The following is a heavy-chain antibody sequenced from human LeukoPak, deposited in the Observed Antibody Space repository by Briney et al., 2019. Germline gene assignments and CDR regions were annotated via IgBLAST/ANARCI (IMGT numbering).Heavy chain of an antibody. CDR2: INPSAGRT. D-gene: IGHD3-22*01. Sequence: ASVKVSCKASGYTSTTYYIHWVRQAPGPGLAWMGIINPSAGRTDGAQNFQGRVTLTRDTSTSTVYMELSGLRSEDTAVYYCAREGDYYDRSLGEFWGQGTLVTVSS. CDR1: GYTSTTYY. CDR3: AREGDYYDRSLGEF. J-gene: IGHJ4*02. V-gene: IGHV1-46*01.